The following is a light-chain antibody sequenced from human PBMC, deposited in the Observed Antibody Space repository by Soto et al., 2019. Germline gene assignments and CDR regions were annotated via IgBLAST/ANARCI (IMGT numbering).Light chain of an antibody. CDR1: HSVSID. Sequence: IVLTHPPSTRSFSPGERAPLSCRASHSVSIDLARYQQTPGQAPSLLIFGASSRATRIPDSVSGSGTGTDFTLTISRLEPEDVAVCHCQQYAGSSTFGQGTKVDIK. CDR3: QQYAGSST. J-gene: IGKJ1*01. V-gene: IGKV3-20*01. CDR2: GAS.